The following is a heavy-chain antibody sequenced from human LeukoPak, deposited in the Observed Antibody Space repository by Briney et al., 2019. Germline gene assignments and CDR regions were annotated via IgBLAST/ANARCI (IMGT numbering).Heavy chain of an antibody. J-gene: IGHJ4*02. D-gene: IGHD4-17*01. CDR1: GFTFSSYA. CDR2: ISGSGGST. CDR3: AKDTTVTTMVVLDC. V-gene: IGHV3-23*01. Sequence: GGSLRLSCAASGFTFSSYAMSWVRQVSGKGLEWVSVISGSGGSTYYADSVKGRFTISRDNSKNTLYLQMNSLRAEDTAVYYCAKDTTVTTMVVLDCWGQGTLVTVSS.